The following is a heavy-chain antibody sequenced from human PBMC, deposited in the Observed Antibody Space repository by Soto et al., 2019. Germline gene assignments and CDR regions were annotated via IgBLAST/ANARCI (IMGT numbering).Heavy chain of an antibody. CDR3: ARDLAVAGSRKSFDY. J-gene: IGHJ4*02. CDR1: GVSVSSNSAA. Sequence: PSQTLSLTCAISGVSVSSNSAAWNWIRQSPSRGLKWLGRTYYRSKWYNDYAVSVKSRITINPDTSKNQFSLQLNSVTPEDTAVYYCARDLAVAGSRKSFDYWGQGTLVTVS. V-gene: IGHV6-1*01. CDR2: TYYRSKWYN. D-gene: IGHD6-19*01.